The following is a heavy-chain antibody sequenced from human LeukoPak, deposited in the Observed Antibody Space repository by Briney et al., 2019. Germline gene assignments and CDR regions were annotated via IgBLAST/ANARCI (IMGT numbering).Heavy chain of an antibody. V-gene: IGHV5-51*01. Sequence: GESLKISCKGSGYSFTSYWIGWARQMPGKGLEWMGIIYPGDSDTRYSPSFQGQVTISADKSISTAYLQWSSLKASDTAMYYCARVSGGYSYGYDAFGIWGQGTMVTVSS. CDR3: ARVSGGYSYGYDAFGI. CDR2: IYPGDSDT. J-gene: IGHJ3*02. CDR1: GYSFTSYW. D-gene: IGHD5-18*01.